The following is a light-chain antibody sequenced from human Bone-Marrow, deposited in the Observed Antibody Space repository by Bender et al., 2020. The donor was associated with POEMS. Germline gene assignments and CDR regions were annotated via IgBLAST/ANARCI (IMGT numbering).Light chain of an antibody. CDR2: SSH. CDR1: SSNIGAPA. V-gene: IGLV1-44*01. CDR3: AVWDDSLNGWV. Sequence: QSVLTQPPSASGTPGQRVTLSCSVGSSNIGAPAVNWYQHLPRTAPKLLIYSSHRRPSEVPDRFSGSRSGTSASLAISGLQSEDEADYYGAVWDDSLNGWVFGGGTKLTVL. J-gene: IGLJ3*02.